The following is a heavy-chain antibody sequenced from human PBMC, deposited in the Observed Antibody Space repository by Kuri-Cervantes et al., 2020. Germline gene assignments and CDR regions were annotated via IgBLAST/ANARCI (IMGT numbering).Heavy chain of an antibody. CDR1: GFTFSSYW. Sequence: GESLKISCASSGFTFSSYWMHWVRQAPGKGLVWVSRINSDGSSTSYADSVKGRLTISRDNAKNTLYLQMNSLRAEDTAVYYCARDRGSSWYGLGYFDLWGRGTLVTVSS. J-gene: IGHJ2*01. V-gene: IGHV3-74*01. D-gene: IGHD6-13*01. CDR3: ARDRGSSWYGLGYFDL. CDR2: INSDGSST.